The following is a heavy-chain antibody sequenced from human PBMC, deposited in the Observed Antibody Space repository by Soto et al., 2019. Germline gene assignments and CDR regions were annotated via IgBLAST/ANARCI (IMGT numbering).Heavy chain of an antibody. Sequence: QVQLVESGGGLVKPGGSLRLSCAASGFTFSDYYMSWIRQAPGKGPEWVSYISSSGSTIYYADSVKGRFSISRDNAKNSRYLQKNRLRAEDRDVYNCTRDRYYDSRSRDYYYDCMDVWGKGRTVTVSS. CDR2: ISSSGSTI. CDR3: TRDRYYDSRSRDYYYDCMDV. CDR1: GFTFSDYY. J-gene: IGHJ6*04. D-gene: IGHD3-22*01. V-gene: IGHV3-11*01.